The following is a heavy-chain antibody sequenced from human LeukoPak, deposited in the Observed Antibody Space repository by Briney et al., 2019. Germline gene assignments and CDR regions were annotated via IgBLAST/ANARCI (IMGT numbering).Heavy chain of an antibody. CDR1: GGSISSYY. Sequence: SETLSLTCTVSGGSISSYYWSWIRQPPGKGLEWIGYIYYSGSTNYNPSLKSRVTISVDTSKNQFSLKLSSVTAADTAVYYCARSLQMATTGFDYWGQGTLVTASS. CDR2: IYYSGST. D-gene: IGHD5-24*01. V-gene: IGHV4-59*01. CDR3: ARSLQMATTGFDY. J-gene: IGHJ4*02.